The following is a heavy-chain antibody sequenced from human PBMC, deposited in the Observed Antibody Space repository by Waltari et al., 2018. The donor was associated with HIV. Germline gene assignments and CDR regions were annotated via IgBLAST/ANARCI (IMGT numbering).Heavy chain of an antibody. CDR3: ARAVPGDHGSSWFDP. J-gene: IGHJ5*02. CDR2: MYHSGST. D-gene: IGHD4-17*01. Sequence: QVPLQESGPGLVQPSETLSLTCAVFGCSIRPYHLWSWVRQPPGGGLEWIGEMYHSGSTNYNQSLRSRVTISLDKSKNQFYLRLTSVTAADTAVYYCARAVPGDHGSSWFDPWGQGTLVTVSS. V-gene: IGHV4-4*02. CDR1: GCSIRPYHL.